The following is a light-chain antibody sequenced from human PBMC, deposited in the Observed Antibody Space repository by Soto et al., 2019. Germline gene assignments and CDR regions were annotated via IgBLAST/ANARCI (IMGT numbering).Light chain of an antibody. CDR3: QQYHYYWT. CDR1: QRISSW. Sequence: DIQMTQSPSTLSASVGDRVTITCRASQRISSWLAWYQQKPGKAPKLLIYDASNLESGVPSRFSGSESGTEFTLTISSLQPDDFATYYCQQYHYYWTFGQGTKVDIK. CDR2: DAS. J-gene: IGKJ1*01. V-gene: IGKV1-5*01.